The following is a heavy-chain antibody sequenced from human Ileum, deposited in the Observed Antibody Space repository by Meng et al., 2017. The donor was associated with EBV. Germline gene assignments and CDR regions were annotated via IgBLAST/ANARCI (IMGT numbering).Heavy chain of an antibody. CDR2: VYWDDDK. Sequence: QLPQKEFCPSGVKPSQTPTLLCPFSGFSLRTPGVGVGWIRQPPGKALEWLVLVYWDDDKRYDPSLKSRLTITKDTSNDQVVLTMTNMDPVDTATYFCAHRRGGNGWNEGFFDYWGPGTLVTVSS. CDR3: AHRRGGNGWNEGFFDY. J-gene: IGHJ4*02. V-gene: IGHV2-5*05. CDR1: GFSLRTPGVG. D-gene: IGHD1-1*01.